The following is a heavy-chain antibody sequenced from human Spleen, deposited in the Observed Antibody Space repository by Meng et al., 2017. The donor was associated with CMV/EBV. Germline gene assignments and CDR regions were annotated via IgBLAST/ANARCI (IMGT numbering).Heavy chain of an antibody. CDR3: ARGESEFDY. CDR1: GGSINNYY. J-gene: IGHJ4*02. CDR2: IYYSGTT. V-gene: IGHV4-59*12. Sequence: QGQLQGSGPGLVKTSETLSLTCAVSGGSINNYYWSWIRQPPGKGLEWIGYIYYSGTTSYNPSLKSRVTISVDTSKNQFSLKLSSVTAADTAVYYCARGESEFDYWGQGTLVTVSS.